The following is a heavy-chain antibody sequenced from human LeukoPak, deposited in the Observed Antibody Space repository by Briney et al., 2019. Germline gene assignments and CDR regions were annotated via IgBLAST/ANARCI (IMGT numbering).Heavy chain of an antibody. CDR2: IRSKAYGGTT. V-gene: IGHV3-49*04. Sequence: GGSLRLSCTASGFTFGDYAMSWVRQAPGKGLERVGFIRSKAYGGTTEYAASVKGRFTISRDDSKSIAYLQMNSLKTEDTAVYYCTRGITFGGVIVIGFDYWGQGTLVTVSS. J-gene: IGHJ4*02. CDR3: TRGITFGGVIVIGFDY. D-gene: IGHD3-16*02. CDR1: GFTFGDYA.